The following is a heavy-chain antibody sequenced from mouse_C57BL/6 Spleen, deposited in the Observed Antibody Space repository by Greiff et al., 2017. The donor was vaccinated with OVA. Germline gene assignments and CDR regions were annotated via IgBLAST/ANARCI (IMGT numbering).Heavy chain of an antibody. J-gene: IGHJ2*01. D-gene: IGHD2-3*01. CDR1: GFSFNTYA. V-gene: IGHV10-1*01. CDR3: VRHTGDGYYDYFDY. CDR2: IRSKSNNYAT. Sequence: EVMLVESGGGLVQPKGSLKLSCAASGFSFNTYAMNWVRQAPGKGLGWVARIRSKSNNYATYYADSVKDRFTISRDDSESMLYLQMNNLKTEDTAMYYCVRHTGDGYYDYFDYWGQGTTLTVSS.